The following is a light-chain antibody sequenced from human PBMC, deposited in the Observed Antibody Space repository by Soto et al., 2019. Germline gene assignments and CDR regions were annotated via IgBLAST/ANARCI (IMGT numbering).Light chain of an antibody. CDR2: LGS. Sequence: MVMTQSPHSLRVTPEEPASISXRSNXSILHRNGFNYVDGYLQKPGKSPQXXRSLGSNRASVGPDRFSGSGAGTDFTLKSSRVVAEDVGVYYCMQALQTTTTFGQGTRLEI. V-gene: IGKV2-28*01. CDR3: MQALQTTTT. J-gene: IGKJ5*01. CDR1: XSILHRNGFNY.